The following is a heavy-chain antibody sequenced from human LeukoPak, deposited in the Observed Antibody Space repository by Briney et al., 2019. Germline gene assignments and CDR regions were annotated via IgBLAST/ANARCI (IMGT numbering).Heavy chain of an antibody. CDR1: GFTFSSYA. J-gene: IGHJ4*02. D-gene: IGHD3-3*01. CDR2: ISYDGSNK. Sequence: GGSLRLSCAASGFTFSSYAMHWVRQAPGKGLEWVAVISYDGSNKYYAGSVKGRFTISRDNSKNTLYLQMNSLRAEDTAVYYCARDPAPGGDFWSTANNGIFDYWGQGTLVTVSS. V-gene: IGHV3-30*04. CDR3: ARDPAPGGDFWSTANNGIFDY.